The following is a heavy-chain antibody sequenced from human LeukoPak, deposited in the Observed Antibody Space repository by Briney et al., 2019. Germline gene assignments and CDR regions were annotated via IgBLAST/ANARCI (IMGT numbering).Heavy chain of an antibody. D-gene: IGHD2-15*01. CDR3: ARGIRYCSGGSCYPFDY. CDR1: GGSFSGYY. CDR2: INHSGST. Sequence: SETLSLTCAVYGGSFSGYYWSWIRQPPGKGLEWIGEINHSGSTNYNPSLKSRVTISVDTSKNQFSLKLSSVTAADTAVYYCARGIRYCSGGSCYPFDYWGQGTLVTVSS. J-gene: IGHJ4*02. V-gene: IGHV4-34*01.